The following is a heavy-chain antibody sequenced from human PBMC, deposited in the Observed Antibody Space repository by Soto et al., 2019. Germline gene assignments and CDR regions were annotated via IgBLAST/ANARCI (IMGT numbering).Heavy chain of an antibody. Sequence: GGSLRLSCATSGSTFSRCDMNWVRQAPGKGPEWVAVISYDGKQTYYADSVKGRFTISKDKSKRTLFLQMNSLRVDDTAVYYCARDGWGSNWYFDLWGRGTLVTVSS. CDR1: GSTFSRCD. J-gene: IGHJ2*01. CDR3: ARDGWGSNWYFDL. V-gene: IGHV3-30*03. D-gene: IGHD3-16*01. CDR2: ISYDGKQT.